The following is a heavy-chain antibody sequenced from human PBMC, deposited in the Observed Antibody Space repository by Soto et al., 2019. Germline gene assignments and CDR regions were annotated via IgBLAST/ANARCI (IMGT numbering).Heavy chain of an antibody. CDR2: ISYDGSNK. D-gene: IGHD2-21*01. Sequence: PGGSLRLSCAASGFTFSSYGMHWVRQAPGKGLEWVAVISYDGSNKYYADSAKGRFTISRDNSKNTLYLQMNSLRAEDTAVYYCAKDLCGGDCSSDYWGQGTLVTVSS. CDR1: GFTFSSYG. CDR3: AKDLCGGDCSSDY. J-gene: IGHJ4*02. V-gene: IGHV3-30*18.